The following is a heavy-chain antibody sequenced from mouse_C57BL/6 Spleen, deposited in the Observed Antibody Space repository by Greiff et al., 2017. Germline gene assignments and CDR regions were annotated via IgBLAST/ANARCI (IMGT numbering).Heavy chain of an antibody. Sequence: VQLQQSGAELARPGASVKMSCKASGYTFTSYTMHWVKQRPGQGLEWIGYINPSSGYTKYNQKFKDKATLTADKSSSTAYMQLSSLTSEDSAVYDCAREEELGLDYWGQGTTLTVSS. CDR2: INPSSGYT. CDR1: GYTFTSYT. J-gene: IGHJ2*01. CDR3: AREEELGLDY. V-gene: IGHV1-4*01. D-gene: IGHD4-1*01.